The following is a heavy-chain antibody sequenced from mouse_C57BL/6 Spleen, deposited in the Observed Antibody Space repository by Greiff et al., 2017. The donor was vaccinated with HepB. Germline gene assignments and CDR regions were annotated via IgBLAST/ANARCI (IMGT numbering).Heavy chain of an antibody. V-gene: IGHV1-54*01. Sequence: VQLQQSGAELVRPGTSVKVSCKASGYAFTNYLIEWVKQRPGQGLEWIGVINPGSGGTNYNEKFKGKATLTADKSSSTAYMQLSSLTSEDSAVYCCARGGFITTVVATDFDYWGQGTTLTVSS. J-gene: IGHJ2*01. CDR3: ARGGFITTVVATDFDY. CDR2: INPGSGGT. CDR1: GYAFTNYL. D-gene: IGHD1-1*01.